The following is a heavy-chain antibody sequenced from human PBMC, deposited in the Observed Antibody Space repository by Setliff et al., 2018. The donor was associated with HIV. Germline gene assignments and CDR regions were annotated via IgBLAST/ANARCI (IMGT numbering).Heavy chain of an antibody. CDR1: GGSISSGGYY. CDR2: IYYSGST. CDR3: AGSIVVVTAAPLT. D-gene: IGHD2-21*02. J-gene: IGHJ5*02. V-gene: IGHV4-30-4*08. Sequence: PSETLSLTCTVSGGSISSGGYYWSWIRQQPGKGLEWIGYIYYSGSTYYNPSLKSRVAISVDTSENQFSLKLSSVTAADTAVYYCAGSIVVVTAAPLTWGQGTLVTVSS.